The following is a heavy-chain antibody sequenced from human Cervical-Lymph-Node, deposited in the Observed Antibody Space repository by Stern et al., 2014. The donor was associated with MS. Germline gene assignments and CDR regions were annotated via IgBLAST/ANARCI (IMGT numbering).Heavy chain of an antibody. CDR1: GYSFTSYW. CDR2: NYPGDSET. J-gene: IGHJ4*02. CDR3: ARHCGFRPGCIDY. Sequence: QLVQSGAEVKKPGESLKISCKGSGYSFTSYWIGWVRQMTGKGLERMGINYPGDSETRYSPAFPGQVTIRAAKAISTADLRWRSLNASDTAMDYCARHCGFRPGCIDYWGQGTLVTVSS. V-gene: IGHV5-51*01. D-gene: IGHD2-21*01.